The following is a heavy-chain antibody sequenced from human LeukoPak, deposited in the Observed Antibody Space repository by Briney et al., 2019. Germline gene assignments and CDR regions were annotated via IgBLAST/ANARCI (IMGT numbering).Heavy chain of an antibody. V-gene: IGHV3-30*04. D-gene: IGHD6-25*01. CDR3: ARFQGGGYRTADY. J-gene: IGHJ4*02. Sequence: PGGSLRLSCSASGFTFSNYIMHWVRQAPGKGLDWVAVIIENGNRQYYADSVKGRFTISRDNSKNTLFLQMNSLRGEDTAMYYCARFQGGGYRTADYWGQGTLVTVSS. CDR1: GFTFSNYI. CDR2: IIENGNRQ.